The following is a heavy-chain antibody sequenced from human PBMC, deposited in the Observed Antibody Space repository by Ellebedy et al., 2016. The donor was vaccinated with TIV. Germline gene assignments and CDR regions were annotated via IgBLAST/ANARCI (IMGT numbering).Heavy chain of an antibody. Sequence: GESLKISCSASGFTFSSYAMHWVRQAPGKGLEYVSAISSNGGSTYYADSVKGRFTISRDNSKNTLYLQMSSLRAEDTAVYYCVKDLVYCGGDCYSGGFDYWGQGTLVTVSS. CDR3: VKDLVYCGGDCYSGGFDY. CDR1: GFTFSSYA. V-gene: IGHV3-64D*06. J-gene: IGHJ4*02. D-gene: IGHD2-21*02. CDR2: ISSNGGST.